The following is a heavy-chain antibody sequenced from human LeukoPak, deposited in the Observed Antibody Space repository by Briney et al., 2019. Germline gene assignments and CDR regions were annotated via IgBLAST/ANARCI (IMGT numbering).Heavy chain of an antibody. CDR3: AKAAYGDYVNWFDP. CDR1: GFTFRNYA. CDR2: IAATSGST. Sequence: GGSLRLSCAASGFTFRNYAMNWVRQAPGKGLEWVSSIAATSGSTYYADSVKGRFTISRDSSKNTLYLQMNSLRAEDTALYYCAKAAYGDYVNWFDPWGQGTLVTVSS. D-gene: IGHD4-17*01. V-gene: IGHV3-23*01. J-gene: IGHJ5*02.